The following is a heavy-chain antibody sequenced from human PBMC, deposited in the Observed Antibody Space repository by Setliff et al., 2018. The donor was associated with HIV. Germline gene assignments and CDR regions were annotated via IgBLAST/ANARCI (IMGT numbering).Heavy chain of an antibody. Sequence: GGSLRLSCAASGFTVSSDYMSWVRQAPGKGLEWVSVIYSGGSTYYADSVKGRFTISRHNSKNTLYLQMNSLRAEDTAVYYCARTPYDFWPYYYYYMDVWGKGTTVTVSS. V-gene: IGHV3-53*04. CDR3: ARTPYDFWPYYYYYMDV. CDR1: GFTVSSDY. CDR2: IYSGGST. J-gene: IGHJ6*03. D-gene: IGHD3-3*01.